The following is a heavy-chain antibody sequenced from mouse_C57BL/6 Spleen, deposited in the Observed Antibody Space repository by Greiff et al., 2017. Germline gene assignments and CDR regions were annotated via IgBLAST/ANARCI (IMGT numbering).Heavy chain of an antibody. Sequence: QVQLQQPGAELVRPGSSVKLSCKASGYTFTSYWMHWVKQRPIQGLEWIGNIDPSDSETHYNQKFKDKATLTVDKSSSTAYMQLSSLTSVDSAVYYCARGSDPYFDYWGQGTTLTVSA. D-gene: IGHD3-1*01. CDR3: ARGSDPYFDY. V-gene: IGHV1-52*01. CDR2: IDPSDSET. J-gene: IGHJ2*01. CDR1: GYTFTSYW.